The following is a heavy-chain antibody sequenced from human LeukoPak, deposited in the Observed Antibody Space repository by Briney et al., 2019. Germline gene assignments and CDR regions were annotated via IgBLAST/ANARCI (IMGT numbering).Heavy chain of an antibody. CDR3: AAGYDSSGYYDYFDY. V-gene: IGHV1-3*01. CDR1: GYTFTSYA. D-gene: IGHD3-22*01. J-gene: IGHJ4*02. CDR2: INAGNGNT. Sequence: ASVKVSCKASGYTFTSYAMHWVRQAPGQRLEWMGWINAGNGNTKYSQKFQGRVTITRDTSASTAYMELSSLRSEDTAVYYCAAGYDSSGYYDYFDYWGQGTLVTVSS.